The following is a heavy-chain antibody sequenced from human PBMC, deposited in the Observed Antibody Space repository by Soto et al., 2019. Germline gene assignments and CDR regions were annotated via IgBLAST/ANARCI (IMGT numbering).Heavy chain of an antibody. CDR2: IYHSGSS. Sequence: SLTCAVSGDSVSSTNWWSWVRQPPGKGLEWIGEIYHSGSSNYNPSLKSRVTMSVDKAKNQFSLRLTSVTAADTAVYFCASNPPGYYGMDVWGQGTTVTVSS. CDR3: ASNPPGYYGMDV. CDR1: GDSVSSTNW. J-gene: IGHJ6*02. V-gene: IGHV4-4*01.